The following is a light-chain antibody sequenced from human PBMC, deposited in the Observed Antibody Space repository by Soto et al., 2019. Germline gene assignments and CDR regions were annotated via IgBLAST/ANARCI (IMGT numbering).Light chain of an antibody. Sequence: QSALTQPPSVSGSPGQSVTISCTGNSSDVGSYNRVSWYQQPPGTAPKLMIYEVSNRPSGVPDRFSGSKSGNTASLTISGLQAEDEADYYCSLYTSSSTVFGGGTKVTVL. J-gene: IGLJ3*02. CDR3: SLYTSSSTV. CDR1: SSDVGSYNR. V-gene: IGLV2-18*01. CDR2: EVS.